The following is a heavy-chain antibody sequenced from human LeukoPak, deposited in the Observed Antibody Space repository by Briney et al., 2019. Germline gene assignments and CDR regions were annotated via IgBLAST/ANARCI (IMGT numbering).Heavy chain of an antibody. CDR3: GRDGTAPGLYFDL. V-gene: IGHV3-21*01. D-gene: IGHD6-13*01. J-gene: IGHJ4*01. Sequence: GGSLRLSCAASGFTFSNFSMNWVRQTPGKGLEWVSSISRRDSTYIYYADSVKGRFTISRDNAKNSLYLQMSSLRAEDTAVYYCGRDGTAPGLYFDLWGQGTLVTVSS. CDR1: GFTFSNFS. CDR2: ISRRDSTYI.